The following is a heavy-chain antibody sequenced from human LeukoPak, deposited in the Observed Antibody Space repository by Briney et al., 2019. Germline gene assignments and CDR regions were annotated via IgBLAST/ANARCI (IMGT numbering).Heavy chain of an antibody. D-gene: IGHD4-17*01. Sequence: KPGGSLRLSCAASGFTFSDYYMSWIRQAPGKGLEWVSYISSSSSYTNYADSVKGRFTISRDNAKNSLYLQMNSLRAEDTAVYYCARDLPNYGDTGGYWGQGTLVTVSS. CDR3: ARDLPNYGDTGGY. V-gene: IGHV3-11*05. CDR1: GFTFSDYY. J-gene: IGHJ4*02. CDR2: ISSSSSYT.